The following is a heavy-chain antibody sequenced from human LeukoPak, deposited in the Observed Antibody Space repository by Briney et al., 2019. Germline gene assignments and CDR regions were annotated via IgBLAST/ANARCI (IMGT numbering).Heavy chain of an antibody. CDR3: ARDSGNYYGAFDI. D-gene: IGHD1-26*01. J-gene: IGHJ3*02. V-gene: IGHV3-74*01. Sequence: GGSLRLSCAASGFTFSNYWMHWVRQAPGKGLVWVSRINSDGSSTVYADSVKGRFTISRDNAKNTLYLQMNSLRAEDTALYYCARDSGNYYGAFDIWGQGAMVTVSS. CDR1: GFTFSNYW. CDR2: INSDGSST.